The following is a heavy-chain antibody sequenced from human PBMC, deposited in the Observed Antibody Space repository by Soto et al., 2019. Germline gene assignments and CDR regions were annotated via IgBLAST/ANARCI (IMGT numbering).Heavy chain of an antibody. V-gene: IGHV3-15*01. Sequence: GGSLRLSCAASGFTFSNAWMSWVRQAPGKGLEWVGRIKSKTDGGTTDYAAPVKGRFTISRDDSKNTLYLQMNSLKTEDTAVYYCTTVPSGYDFWSGPKKRYYYYMDVWGKGTTVTVSS. CDR2: IKSKTDGGTT. CDR3: TTVPSGYDFWSGPKKRYYYYMDV. CDR1: GFTFSNAW. D-gene: IGHD3-3*01. J-gene: IGHJ6*03.